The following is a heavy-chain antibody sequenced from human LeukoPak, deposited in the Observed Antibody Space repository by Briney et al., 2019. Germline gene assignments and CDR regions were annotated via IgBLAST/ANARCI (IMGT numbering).Heavy chain of an antibody. V-gene: IGHV4-59*12. J-gene: IGHJ5*02. D-gene: IGHD2/OR15-2a*01. Sequence: ASETLSLTCTVSGGSISTYYWSWIRQSPGKGLEWIADISSSGATNYNPSLESLVTVSIDSSKNHFSLKLSSVTAADTAVFYCARSPHNSARYEKWFDPWGQGTLVTVSS. CDR2: ISSSGAT. CDR3: ARSPHNSARYEKWFDP. CDR1: GGSISTYY.